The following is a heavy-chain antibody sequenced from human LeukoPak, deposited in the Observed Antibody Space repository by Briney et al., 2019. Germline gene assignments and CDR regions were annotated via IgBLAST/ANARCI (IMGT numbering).Heavy chain of an antibody. CDR3: AKESIAVAGEEEPDGEIHGDAFDI. Sequence: GGSLRLSCAASGFTFSSYAMHWVRQAPGKGLEWVAVISYDGSNKYYADSVKGRFTISRDNSKNTLYLQMNSLRAEDTAVYYCAKESIAVAGEEEPDGEIHGDAFDIWGQGTMVTVSS. CDR2: ISYDGSNK. J-gene: IGHJ3*02. V-gene: IGHV3-30-3*01. CDR1: GFTFSSYA. D-gene: IGHD6-19*01.